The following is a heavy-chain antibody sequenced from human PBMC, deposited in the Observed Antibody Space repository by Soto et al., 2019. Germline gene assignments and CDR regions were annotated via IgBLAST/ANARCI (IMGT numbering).Heavy chain of an antibody. Sequence: PSETLSLTCTVSGGSVSSGSYYWSLIRQPPGKGREGIGYIYYSGSTYYNPSLKSRVTISVDTSKNQFSLKLSSVTAADTAVYYCAREGSDCTNGVCYTEGLNDAFDIWGQGTMVTVSS. D-gene: IGHD2-8*01. CDR2: IYYSGST. CDR3: AREGSDCTNGVCYTEGLNDAFDI. V-gene: IGHV4-61*01. CDR1: GGSVSSGSYY. J-gene: IGHJ3*02.